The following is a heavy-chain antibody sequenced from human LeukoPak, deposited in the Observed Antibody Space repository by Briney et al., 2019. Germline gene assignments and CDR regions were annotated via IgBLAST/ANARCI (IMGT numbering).Heavy chain of an antibody. Sequence: GGSLRLSCAVSGFTFSSSWMDWVRQAPGKGLEWVANIKEDGSVKSYVDSVKGRFTISRDNTKNSLYLQMNSLRAEDTAVYYCAKNFGHQQFDSWGQGTLVIVSS. CDR3: AKNFGHQQFDS. V-gene: IGHV3-7*01. CDR1: GFTFSSSW. J-gene: IGHJ4*02. D-gene: IGHD3/OR15-3a*01. CDR2: IKEDGSVK.